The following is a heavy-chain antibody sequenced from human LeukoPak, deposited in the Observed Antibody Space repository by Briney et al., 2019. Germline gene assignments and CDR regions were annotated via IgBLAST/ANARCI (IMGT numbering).Heavy chain of an antibody. V-gene: IGHV4-34*01. J-gene: IGHJ5*02. CDR1: GGSFSGCY. CDR2: INHSGST. CDR3: ARADYDYGDFRPASS. D-gene: IGHD4-17*01. Sequence: SETLSLTCAVYGGSFSGCYWSWIRQPPGKGLEWIGEINHSGSTNYNPSLKSRVTISVDTSKNQFSLKLSSVTAADTAVYYCARADYDYGDFRPASSWGQGTLVTVSS.